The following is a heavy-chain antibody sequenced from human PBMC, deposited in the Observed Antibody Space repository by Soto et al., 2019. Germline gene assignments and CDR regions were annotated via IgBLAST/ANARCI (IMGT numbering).Heavy chain of an antibody. V-gene: IGHV3-30-3*01. CDR2: ISYDGSNK. CDR1: GFTFSSCA. CDR3: ARDKRDLRFLEWSYYFDY. Sequence: GGSLRLSCAASGFTFSSCAMQWVRQAPGKGLEWVALISYDGSNKYYADSVKGRFTISRDNSKNTLYLQMNSLRAEDTAVYYCARDKRDLRFLEWSYYFDYWGQGTLVTVSS. J-gene: IGHJ4*02. D-gene: IGHD3-3*01.